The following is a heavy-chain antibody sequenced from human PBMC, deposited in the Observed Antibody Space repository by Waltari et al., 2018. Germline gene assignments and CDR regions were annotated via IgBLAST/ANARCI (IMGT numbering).Heavy chain of an antibody. D-gene: IGHD1-26*01. Sequence: QVQLVQSGTEVKKPGASVRVSCQASGYTFTDYHLHWVRQTPGQGFAWMGWINPKKGDTGDEQEFLGRGTRTRDASINTAYMDLRGLRSDDAAVYCCARDPGPIVGAPDFWGQGTLVTVSS. CDR2: INPKKGDT. CDR1: GYTFTDYH. CDR3: ARDPGPIVGAPDF. J-gene: IGHJ4*02. V-gene: IGHV1-2*02.